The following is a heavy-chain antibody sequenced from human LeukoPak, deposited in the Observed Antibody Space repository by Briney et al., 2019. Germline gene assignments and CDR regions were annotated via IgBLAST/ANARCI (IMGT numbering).Heavy chain of an antibody. Sequence: ESGGSLRLSCAASGFTFSDYYMSWIRQAPGKGLEWVSYISSSGSTIYYADSVKGRFTISRDNAKNSLYLQMNSLRAEDTAVYYCASPKYYDFWSGYYRDAFDIWGQGTMVTVSS. J-gene: IGHJ3*02. CDR1: GFTFSDYY. V-gene: IGHV3-11*04. CDR2: ISSSGSTI. D-gene: IGHD3-3*01. CDR3: ASPKYYDFWSGYYRDAFDI.